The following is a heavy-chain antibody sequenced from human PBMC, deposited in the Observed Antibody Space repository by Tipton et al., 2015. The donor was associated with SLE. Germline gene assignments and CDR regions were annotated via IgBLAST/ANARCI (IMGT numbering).Heavy chain of an antibody. CDR2: IRYSGNT. D-gene: IGHD3-3*01. Sequence: TLSLTCTVSDASISSTDYFWGWIRQPPGKGLEWIGSIRYSGNTYYNPSLQSRVTLSADTSKNQFSLRLGSVTAADTAMYYCARGRLLEWLSSYYYYYGMDVWGQGTPVTVSS. CDR1: DASISSTDYF. CDR3: ARGRLLEWLSSYYYYYGMDV. J-gene: IGHJ6*02. V-gene: IGHV4-39*07.